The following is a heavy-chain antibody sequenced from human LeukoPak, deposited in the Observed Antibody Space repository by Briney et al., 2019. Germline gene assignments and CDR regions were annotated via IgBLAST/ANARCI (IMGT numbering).Heavy chain of an antibody. V-gene: IGHV1-46*01. Sequence: ASVKVSCKASGYTFTSYYMHWVRQAPGQGLEWMGIINPSGGSTSYAQKFQGRVTMTRDMSTSTVYMELSSLRSEDTAVYYCASNKGPPTPPDYWGQGTLVTVSS. CDR1: GYTFTSYY. CDR2: INPSGGST. D-gene: IGHD1/OR15-1a*01. J-gene: IGHJ4*02. CDR3: ASNKGPPTPPDY.